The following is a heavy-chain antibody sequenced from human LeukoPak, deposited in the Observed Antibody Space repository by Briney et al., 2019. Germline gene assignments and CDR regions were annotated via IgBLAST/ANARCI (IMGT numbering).Heavy chain of an antibody. Sequence: GASVKVSCKASGYTFTSYDINRVRQATGQGLEWMGWMNPNSGNTGYAQKFQGRVTMTRNTSISTAYMELSSLRSEDTAVYYCARARSYRYCSGGSCYSKYNWFDPWGQGTLVTVSS. D-gene: IGHD2-15*01. V-gene: IGHV1-8*01. CDR1: GYTFTSYD. CDR2: MNPNSGNT. J-gene: IGHJ5*02. CDR3: ARARSYRYCSGGSCYSKYNWFDP.